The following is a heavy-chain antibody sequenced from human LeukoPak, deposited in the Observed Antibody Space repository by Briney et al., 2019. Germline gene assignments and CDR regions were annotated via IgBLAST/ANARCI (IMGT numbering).Heavy chain of an antibody. D-gene: IGHD3/OR15-3a*01. Sequence: PGGSLRLSCAASGFTFSSYSMNWVRQAPGKGLEWVSSISSSSSYIYYADSVKGRFTISRDNARNSLYLQMNSLRAEDTAMYYCARQTGSGLFTLPGGQGTLVTVSS. CDR2: ISSSSSYI. CDR1: GFTFSSYS. V-gene: IGHV3-21*01. CDR3: ARQTGSGLFTLP. J-gene: IGHJ4*02.